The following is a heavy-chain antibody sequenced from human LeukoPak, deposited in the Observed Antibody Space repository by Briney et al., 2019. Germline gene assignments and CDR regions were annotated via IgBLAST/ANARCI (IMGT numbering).Heavy chain of an antibody. D-gene: IGHD5-12*01. V-gene: IGHV3-74*01. J-gene: IGHJ4*02. Sequence: GGSRRLSCAGSGFTLSSDWVHWVRQVPGKGMVWVARISRESDGSGTNYADSVKGRLSISRDRATNTVHLQMNSLRAEDTAVYYCAKDTVASSFDHWGQGTLVTVSS. CDR3: AKDTVASSFDH. CDR1: GFTLSSDW. CDR2: ISRESDGSGT.